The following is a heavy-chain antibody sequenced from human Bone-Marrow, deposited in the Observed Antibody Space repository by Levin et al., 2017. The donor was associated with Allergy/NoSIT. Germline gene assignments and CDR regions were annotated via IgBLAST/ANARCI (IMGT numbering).Heavy chain of an antibody. CDR1: GGSISSYY. CDR2: IYYSGST. CDR3: ARFSQYSSGWYRGQDRDNWFDP. V-gene: IGHV4-59*01. D-gene: IGHD6-19*01. J-gene: IGHJ5*02. Sequence: SQTLSLTCTVSGGSISSYYWSWIRQPPGKGLEWIGYIYYSGSTNYNPSLKSRVTISVDTSKNQFSLKLSSVTAADTAVYYCARFSQYSSGWYRGQDRDNWFDPWGQGTLVTVSS.